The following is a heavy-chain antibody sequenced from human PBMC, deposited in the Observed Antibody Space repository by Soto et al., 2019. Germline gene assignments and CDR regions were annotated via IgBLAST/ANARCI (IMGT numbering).Heavy chain of an antibody. CDR3: ARVRRSSWPSANYFDY. Sequence: ASVKVSCKASGGTFSSYAISWVRQAPGQGLEWMGGIIPIFGTANYAQKFQGRVTITADESTSTAYMELSSLRSEDTAVYYCARVRRSSWPSANYFDYWGQGTLVTVSS. D-gene: IGHD6-13*01. V-gene: IGHV1-69*13. CDR2: IIPIFGTA. J-gene: IGHJ4*02. CDR1: GGTFSSYA.